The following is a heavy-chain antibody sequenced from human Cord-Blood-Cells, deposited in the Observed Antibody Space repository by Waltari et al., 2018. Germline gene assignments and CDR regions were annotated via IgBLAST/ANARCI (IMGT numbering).Heavy chain of an antibody. V-gene: IGHV1-69*01. CDR1: GGTFSSYA. J-gene: IGHJ5*02. CDR3: ARDRSIDIVATNWFDP. CDR2: IIPICGTA. Sequence: QVQLVQSGAEVKKPGSSVKVSCKASGGTFSSYAISRVRQAPGQGLGWMGGIIPICGTANYAQKFQGRVTITADESTSTAYMELSSLRSEDTAVYYCARDRSIDIVATNWFDPWGQGTLVTVSS. D-gene: IGHD5-12*01.